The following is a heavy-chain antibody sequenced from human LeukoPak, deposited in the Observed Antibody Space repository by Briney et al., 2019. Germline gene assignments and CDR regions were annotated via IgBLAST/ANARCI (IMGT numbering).Heavy chain of an antibody. D-gene: IGHD3-22*01. CDR3: ARVMSGYDSSGYSSKMFDT. CDR1: GYTFTSYY. CDR2: INPSGGST. V-gene: IGHV1-46*01. Sequence: ASVKVTCKASGYTFTSYYMHWVRQPPGQGLEWMGIINPSGGSTSYAQKFQGRVTMTRDTSTSTVYMELSSLRSEDTAVYYCARVMSGYDSSGYSSKMFDTWGQGTMVTVSS. J-gene: IGHJ5*02.